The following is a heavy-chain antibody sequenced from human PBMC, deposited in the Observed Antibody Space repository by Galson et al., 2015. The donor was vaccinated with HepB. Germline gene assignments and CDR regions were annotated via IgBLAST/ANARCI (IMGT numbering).Heavy chain of an antibody. V-gene: IGHV1-18*01. CDR1: GYTFTSYG. CDR2: ISAYNGNT. CDR3: ASTIFGVADYYYYYMDV. D-gene: IGHD3-3*01. J-gene: IGHJ6*03. Sequence: SVKVSCKASGYTFTSYGISWVRQAPGQGLEWMGWISAYNGNTNYAQKLQGRVTMTTDTSTSTAYMELRSLRSDDTAVYYCASTIFGVADYYYYYMDVWGKGTTVTVSS.